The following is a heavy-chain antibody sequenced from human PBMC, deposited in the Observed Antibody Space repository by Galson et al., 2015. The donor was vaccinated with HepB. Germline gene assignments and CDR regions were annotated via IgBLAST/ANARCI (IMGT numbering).Heavy chain of an antibody. CDR1: GFTFSSYA. CDR3: AKDLPVASRYFENSGFDY. J-gene: IGHJ4*02. V-gene: IGHV3-23*01. CDR2: ISGSGGST. D-gene: IGHD3-9*01. Sequence: SLRLSCAASGFTFSSYAMSWVRQAPGKGLVWVSAISGSGGSTYYADSVKGRFTISRDNSKNTLYLQMNSLRAEDTAVYYCAKDLPVASRYFENSGFDYWGQGTLVTVSS.